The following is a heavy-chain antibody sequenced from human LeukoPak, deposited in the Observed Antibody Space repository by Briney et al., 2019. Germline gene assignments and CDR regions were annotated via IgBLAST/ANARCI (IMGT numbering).Heavy chain of an antibody. CDR1: GFTFDDYA. V-gene: IGHV3-9*01. CDR3: AKLSIVGATRAFDY. Sequence: PGGSLRLSCAASGFTFDDYAMHWVRQAPGKGLEWVSGISWNSGSIGYADSVKGRFTISRDNAKNSLYLQMNSLRAEDTAVYYCAKLSIVGATRAFDYWGQGTLVTVSS. CDR2: ISWNSGSI. D-gene: IGHD1-26*01. J-gene: IGHJ4*02.